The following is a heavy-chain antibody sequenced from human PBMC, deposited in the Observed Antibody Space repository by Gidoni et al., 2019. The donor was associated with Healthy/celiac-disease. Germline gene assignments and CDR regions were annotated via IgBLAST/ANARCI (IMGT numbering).Heavy chain of an antibody. Sequence: EVQLVESGGGLVQPGGSLRLSCAASGFTFSSYSINWVRQAPGKGLEWVSYISSSSSTIYYADSVKGRFTISRDNAKNSLYLQMNSLRDEDTAVYYCARWFSPAMVRGVALYYYYGMDVWGQGTTVTVSS. D-gene: IGHD3-10*01. V-gene: IGHV3-48*02. CDR1: GFTFSSYS. J-gene: IGHJ6*02. CDR3: ARWFSPAMVRGVALYYYYGMDV. CDR2: ISSSSSTI.